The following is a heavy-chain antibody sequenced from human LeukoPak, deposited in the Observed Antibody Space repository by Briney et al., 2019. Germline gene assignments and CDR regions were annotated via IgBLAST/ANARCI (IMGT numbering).Heavy chain of an antibody. V-gene: IGHV3-48*03. Sequence: PGGSLRLSCAASGFTFSSYEMNWVRQAPGKGLEWVSYISRSGSTIYYADSVKGRFTISRDNAKNSLYLQMNSLRAEDTAVYYCARGLYCSGGSCYSEDGDYWGQGTLVTVSS. CDR3: ARGLYCSGGSCYSEDGDY. J-gene: IGHJ4*02. CDR1: GFTFSSYE. CDR2: ISRSGSTI. D-gene: IGHD2-15*01.